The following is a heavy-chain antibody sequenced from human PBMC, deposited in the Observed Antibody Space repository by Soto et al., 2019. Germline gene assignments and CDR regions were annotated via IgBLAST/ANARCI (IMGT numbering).Heavy chain of an antibody. J-gene: IGHJ6*03. CDR1: GFTFDDYA. Sequence: EVQLVESGGGLVQPGRSLRLSCAASGFTFDDYAMHWVRQAPGKGLEWVSGISWNSGSIGYADSVKGRFTISRDNAKNSLYLQMNSLRAEDTAFNYCAKGPGIAVPGTTDYYYYYMDVWGKGTTVTVSS. CDR2: ISWNSGSI. D-gene: IGHD6-19*01. V-gene: IGHV3-9*01. CDR3: AKGPGIAVPGTTDYYYYYMDV.